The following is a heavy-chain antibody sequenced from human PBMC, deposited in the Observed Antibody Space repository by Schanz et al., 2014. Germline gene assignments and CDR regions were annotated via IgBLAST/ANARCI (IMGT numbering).Heavy chain of an antibody. CDR3: AKAGSGWSTAGYYY. Sequence: EVQLVESGGGLVQPRGSLRLSCAASGFTFSKYGVHWVRQAPGKGLEWVSSIVGGGGRTYYADSVKGRFTISRDNGKKSLYLQMNSLRAEDTAVYYCAKAGSGWSTAGYYYWGQGTLVTVSS. V-gene: IGHV3-23*04. CDR2: IVGGGGRT. J-gene: IGHJ4*02. CDR1: GFTFSKYG. D-gene: IGHD6-19*01.